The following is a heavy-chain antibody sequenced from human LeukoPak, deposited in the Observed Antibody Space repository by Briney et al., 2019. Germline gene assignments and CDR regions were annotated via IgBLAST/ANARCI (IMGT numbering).Heavy chain of an antibody. V-gene: IGHV3-23*01. CDR1: GFTFSSYA. Sequence: GGSLRLSCAASGFTFSSYAMSWVRQAPGKGLEWVSAISGSGGSTYYAGSVKGRFTISRDNSRNTLYLQMNSLRAEDTAVYYCAKDWDYYGSGSFDYWGQGTLVTVSS. J-gene: IGHJ4*02. D-gene: IGHD3-10*01. CDR2: ISGSGGST. CDR3: AKDWDYYGSGSFDY.